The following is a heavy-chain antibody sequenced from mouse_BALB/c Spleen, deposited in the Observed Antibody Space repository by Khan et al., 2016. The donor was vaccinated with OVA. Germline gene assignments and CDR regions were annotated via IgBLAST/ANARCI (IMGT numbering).Heavy chain of an antibody. D-gene: IGHD1-1*01. CDR2: ISYSGNT. J-gene: IGHJ2*01. Sequence: VQLKESGPGLVKPSQSLSLTCTVTGYSITSDYAWNWLRQFPGNKLEWMGFISYSGNTNYNPSLKSRISITRNTSKHQFFLQLNSVATEDTATYYCARVYWGDFDYWGQGTTLTVSS. CDR1: GYSITSDYA. CDR3: ARVYWGDFDY. V-gene: IGHV3-2*02.